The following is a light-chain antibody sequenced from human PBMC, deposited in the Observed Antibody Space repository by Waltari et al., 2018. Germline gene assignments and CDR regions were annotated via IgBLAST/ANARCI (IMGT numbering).Light chain of an antibody. CDR1: QSLLDSDDGHTY. J-gene: IGKJ2*01. CDR2: TLS. Sequence: DIVMTQTPLSLPVTPGEPASISCRSSQSLLDSDDGHTYLDWYLQKPWHSPQLLIYTLSYRPSGFPDRFSGSGSGTDFTLKISRVEAEDVGVYYCMQRIEFPYTFGQGTKLEIK. CDR3: MQRIEFPYT. V-gene: IGKV2-40*01.